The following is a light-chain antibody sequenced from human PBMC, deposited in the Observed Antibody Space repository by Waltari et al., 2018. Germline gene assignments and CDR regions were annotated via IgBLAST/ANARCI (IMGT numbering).Light chain of an antibody. CDR1: SSDVGFYNY. CDR3: NSYAGSSSWV. CDR2: DVF. Sequence: QSALTQPASVSGSPGQSITISCTGTSSDVGFYNYVSWYQQHPGNAPKLILYDVFERPSGVSNRFSGSKSGNTASLTISGLQAEDEADYYCNSYAGSSSWVFGGGTKLTVL. J-gene: IGLJ3*02. V-gene: IGLV2-14*01.